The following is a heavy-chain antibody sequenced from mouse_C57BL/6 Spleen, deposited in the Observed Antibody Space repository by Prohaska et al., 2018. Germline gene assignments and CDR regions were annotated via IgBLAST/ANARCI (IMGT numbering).Heavy chain of an antibody. CDR3: ARGYSYDGGAWFAY. D-gene: IGHD2-12*01. V-gene: IGHV1-52*01. CDR2: IDPSDSET. CDR1: GYTFTSYW. J-gene: IGHJ3*01. Sequence: QVQLQQPGAELVRPGSSVKLSCKASGYTFTSYWIHWVKQRPIQGLEWIGNIDPSDSETHYDQKFKDKATLTVDKSSSTAYMQLSSLTSDDSAVYYCARGYSYDGGAWFAYWGQGTMVTVSS.